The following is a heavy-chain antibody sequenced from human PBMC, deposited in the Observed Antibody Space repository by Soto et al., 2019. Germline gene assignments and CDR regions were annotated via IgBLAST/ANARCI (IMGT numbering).Heavy chain of an antibody. D-gene: IGHD2-21*02. Sequence: SETLSLTCTVSGGSISSYYWSWIRQPPGKGLEWIGYIYYSGSTNYNPSLKSRVTISVDTSKNQFSLKLSSVTAADTAVYYCARVTVTASYNWFDPWGKGTLVTVSS. J-gene: IGHJ5*02. CDR1: GGSISSYY. CDR2: IYYSGST. CDR3: ARVTVTASYNWFDP. V-gene: IGHV4-59*01.